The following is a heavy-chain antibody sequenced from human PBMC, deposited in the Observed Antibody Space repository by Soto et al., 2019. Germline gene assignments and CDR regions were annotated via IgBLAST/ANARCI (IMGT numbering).Heavy chain of an antibody. CDR3: AYSSTPFDY. Sequence: GGSLRLSCAASGFTFSSYAMSWVRQAPGKGLEWVSAISGSGGSTYYADSVKGRFTISRDNSKNTLCLQMNSLRAEDTAVYCCAYSSTPFDYWGQGTLVTVSS. V-gene: IGHV3-23*01. CDR1: GFTFSSYA. D-gene: IGHD6-13*01. J-gene: IGHJ4*02. CDR2: ISGSGGST.